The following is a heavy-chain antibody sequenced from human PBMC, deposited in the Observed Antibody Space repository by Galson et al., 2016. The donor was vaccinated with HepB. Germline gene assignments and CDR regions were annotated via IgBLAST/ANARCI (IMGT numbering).Heavy chain of an antibody. J-gene: IGHJ6*02. CDR1: GFTFNTYA. Sequence: SLRLSCAASGFTFNTYAMHWVRQAPGKGLVWVSAISSNGGGTHYSDSVKGRFTISRDNSQNMLYLHMTNLRAGDTAIYYCAKGVGLYDILTIYYRGTWGQGTTVTVSS. CDR3: AKGVGLYDILTIYYRGT. CDR2: ISSNGGGT. D-gene: IGHD3-9*01. V-gene: IGHV3-23*01.